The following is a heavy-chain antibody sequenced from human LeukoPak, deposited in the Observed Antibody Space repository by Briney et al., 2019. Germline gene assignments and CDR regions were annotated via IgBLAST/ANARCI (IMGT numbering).Heavy chain of an antibody. J-gene: IGHJ4*02. CDR3: AKAYSSSWYGAFDY. D-gene: IGHD6-13*01. CDR1: GFTFDDYA. V-gene: IGHV3-9*01. CDR2: ISWNSGSI. Sequence: GGSLRLSCAASGFTFDDYAMHWVRRAPGKGLEWVSGISWNSGSIGYADSVKGRFTISRDNAKNSLYLQMNSLRAEDTALYYCAKAYSSSWYGAFDYWGQGTLVTVSS.